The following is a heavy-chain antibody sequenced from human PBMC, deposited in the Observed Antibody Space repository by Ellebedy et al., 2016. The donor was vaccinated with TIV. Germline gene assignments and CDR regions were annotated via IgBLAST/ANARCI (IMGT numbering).Heavy chain of an antibody. J-gene: IGHJ4*02. CDR1: GASFSGSY. Sequence: MPGGSLRLSCGVSGASFSGSYWSYIRQTPGKGLEWIGEISLSGSPNYNPSLRGRVTISLDTSKNNFSLNLTSVTAADTTVYYCATAVRDDWSLSLWGQGTQVTVFS. V-gene: IGHV4-34*01. D-gene: IGHD3-9*01. CDR2: ISLSGSP. CDR3: ATAVRDDWSLSL.